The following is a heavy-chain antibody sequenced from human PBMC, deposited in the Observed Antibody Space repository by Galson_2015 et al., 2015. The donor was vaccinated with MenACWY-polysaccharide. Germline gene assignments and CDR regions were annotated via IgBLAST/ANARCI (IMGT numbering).Heavy chain of an antibody. V-gene: IGHV3-23*01. CDR1: GFTFSNYA. J-gene: IGHJ6*02. Sequence: SLRLSCAASGFTFSNYAMTWVRQAPGQGLEWVSGLTHSGDASYYADSVEGRFTISRDNSKNTLFLEMNSLRAEDTAVYCCAKHLIRGLNYAMDVWGQGTTVTVSS. CDR2: LTHSGDAS. D-gene: IGHD3-10*01. CDR3: AKHLIRGLNYAMDV.